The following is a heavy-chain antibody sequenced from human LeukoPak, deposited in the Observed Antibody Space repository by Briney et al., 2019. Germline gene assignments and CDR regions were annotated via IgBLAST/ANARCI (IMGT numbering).Heavy chain of an antibody. CDR3: ERDSRARSGWYGGY. V-gene: IGHV1-2*02. CDR2: INPNSGGT. Sequence: ASVNVSCKASGYTLTGYYMHWVRQAPGQGLEGMGWINPNSGGTTYAQKFQGRVSMNRDTSISTAYMELSRLRSDATAVYYCERDSRARSGWYGGYWGQGTLVTVSS. D-gene: IGHD6-19*01. CDR1: GYTLTGYY. J-gene: IGHJ4*02.